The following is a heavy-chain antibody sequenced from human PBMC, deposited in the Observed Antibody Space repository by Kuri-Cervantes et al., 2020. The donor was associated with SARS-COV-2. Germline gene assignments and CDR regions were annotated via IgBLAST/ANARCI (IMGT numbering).Heavy chain of an antibody. CDR1: GGSISSSSYY. Sequence: SETLSLTCTVSGGSISSSSYYWGWIRQPPGKGLEWIGSIYYSGSTYYNPSLKSRVTISVDTSKNQFSLKLSSVTAADTAVYYCARLGFSRGYSYGSGNWFDPWGQRTLVTVSS. CDR2: IYYSGST. D-gene: IGHD5-18*01. J-gene: IGHJ5*02. V-gene: IGHV4-39*07. CDR3: ARLGFSRGYSYGSGNWFDP.